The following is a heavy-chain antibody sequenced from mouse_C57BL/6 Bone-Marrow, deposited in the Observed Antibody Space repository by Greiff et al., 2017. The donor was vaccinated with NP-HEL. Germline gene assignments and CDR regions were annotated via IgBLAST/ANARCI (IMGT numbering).Heavy chain of an antibody. Sequence: EVQLVESGGGLVQSGRSLRLSCATSGFTFSDFYMEWVRQAPGKGLEWIAASRNKANDYTTEYSASVKGRFIVSRDTSQSILYLQMNALRAEDTAMYYCARDANYGHWYFDVWGTGTTVTVSS. V-gene: IGHV7-1*01. D-gene: IGHD1-1*01. CDR2: SRNKANDYTT. CDR3: ARDANYGHWYFDV. J-gene: IGHJ1*03. CDR1: GFTFSDFY.